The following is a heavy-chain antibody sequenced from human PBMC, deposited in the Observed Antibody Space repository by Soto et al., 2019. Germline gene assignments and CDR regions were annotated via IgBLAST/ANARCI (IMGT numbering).Heavy chain of an antibody. J-gene: IGHJ3*02. CDR2: IYHSGST. D-gene: IGHD2-15*01. CDR3: AGAYNIAAFDI. Sequence: QLQLQESGSGLVKASETLSLTCAVSGGSISAGRYSWSWIRQAPGQGLEWIGFIYHSGSTYYSPSLKGRVTISVDRAKSQFALELRSVTAADTAVYYCAGAYNIAAFDIWGQGTMVTVSS. CDR1: GGSISAGRYS. V-gene: IGHV4-30-2*01.